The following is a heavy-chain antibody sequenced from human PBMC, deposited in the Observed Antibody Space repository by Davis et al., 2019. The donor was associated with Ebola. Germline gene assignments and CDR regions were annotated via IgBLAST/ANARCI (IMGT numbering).Heavy chain of an antibody. V-gene: IGHV3-23*01. J-gene: IGHJ4*02. CDR1: GFTFSSYW. D-gene: IGHD5-12*01. CDR2: ISGSGGST. CDR3: TSSSSLSGYDEDY. Sequence: GESLKISCAASGFTFSSYWMSWVRQAPGKGLEWVSAISGSGGSTYYADSVKGRFTISRDDSKNTAYLQMNSLKTEDTAVYYCTSSSSLSGYDEDYWGQGTLVTVSS.